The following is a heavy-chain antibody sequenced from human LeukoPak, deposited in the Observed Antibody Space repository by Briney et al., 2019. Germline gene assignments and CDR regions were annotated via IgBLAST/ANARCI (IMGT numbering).Heavy chain of an antibody. CDR3: AKGGLVVVPAAAHFDY. V-gene: IGHV3-23*01. CDR1: GFTFSSYA. Sequence: GGSLRLSCAASGFTFSSYAMSWVRQAPGKGLEWVSAISGSGGSTYYADSVKGRFTISRDNSKNTLYLQMNSLRAEDTAVYYCAKGGLVVVPAAAHFDYWGQGTLVTVSS. CDR2: ISGSGGST. D-gene: IGHD2-2*01. J-gene: IGHJ4*02.